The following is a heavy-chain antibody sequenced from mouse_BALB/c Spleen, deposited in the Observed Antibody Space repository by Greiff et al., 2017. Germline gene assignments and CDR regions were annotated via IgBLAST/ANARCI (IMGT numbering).Heavy chain of an antibody. V-gene: IGHV1S135*01. CDR3: ARSGLRLPFAY. CDR2: IDPYNGGT. Sequence: EVQVVESGPELVKPGASVKVSCKASGYSFTDYNMYWVKQSHGKSLEWIGYIDPYNGGTSYNQKFKGKATLTVDKSSSTAYMELRSLTSEDSAVYYCARSGLRLPFAYWGQGTLVTVSA. CDR1: GYSFTDYN. J-gene: IGHJ3*01. D-gene: IGHD1-2*01.